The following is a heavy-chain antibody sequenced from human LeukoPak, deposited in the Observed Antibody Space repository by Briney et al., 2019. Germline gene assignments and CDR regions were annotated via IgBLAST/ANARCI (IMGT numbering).Heavy chain of an antibody. D-gene: IGHD5-18*01. V-gene: IGHV3-21*01. CDR2: ISSSSSYI. Sequence: KPGGSLRLSCAASGFTFSSYSMNWVRQAPGKGLEWVSSISSSSSYIYYADSVKGRFTISRDNAKNSLYLQTNSLRAEDTSVYYCARGYSYGYPLYYFDYWGQGTLVTVSS. CDR1: GFTFSSYS. J-gene: IGHJ4*02. CDR3: ARGYSYGYPLYYFDY.